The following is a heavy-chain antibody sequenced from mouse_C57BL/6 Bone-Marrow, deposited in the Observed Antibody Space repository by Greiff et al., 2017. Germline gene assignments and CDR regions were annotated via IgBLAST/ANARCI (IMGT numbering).Heavy chain of an antibody. CDR3: ARSTVVESYYAMDY. V-gene: IGHV1-84*01. J-gene: IGHJ4*01. CDR1: GYTFTDYY. Sequence: VQGVESGPELVKPGASVKISCKASGYTFTDYYINWVKQRPGQGLEWIGWIYPGRGNTKYNEKFKGKATLTVDTSSSTAYMQLSSLTSEDSAVYFCARSTVVESYYAMDYWGQGTSVTVSS. D-gene: IGHD1-1*01. CDR2: IYPGRGNT.